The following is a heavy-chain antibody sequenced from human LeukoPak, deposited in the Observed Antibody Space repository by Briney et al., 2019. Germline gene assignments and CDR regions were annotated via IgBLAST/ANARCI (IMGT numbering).Heavy chain of an antibody. D-gene: IGHD3-22*01. Sequence: GGSLRLSCAASGFTFSSYAMSWVRQAPGKGLEWVSGISGSGDNTYYADSVKGRFTISRDNSKNTLYVQVNSLGTEDTAAYYCAKGSYYDSSGTFYFDYWGQGTLVTVSS. J-gene: IGHJ4*02. CDR2: ISGSGDNT. CDR3: AKGSYYDSSGTFYFDY. CDR1: GFTFSSYA. V-gene: IGHV3-23*01.